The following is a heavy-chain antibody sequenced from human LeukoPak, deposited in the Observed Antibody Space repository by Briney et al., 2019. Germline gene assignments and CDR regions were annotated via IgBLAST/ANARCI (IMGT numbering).Heavy chain of an antibody. CDR1: GFSFSSYS. J-gene: IGHJ5*02. V-gene: IGHV3-48*04. CDR2: ISSSSSTM. Sequence: GGSLRLSCAASGFSFSSYSMNWVRQAPGKGLEWVSYISSSSSTMYYADSVKGRFTISRDNAKNSLYLQMNSLRVEDTAVYYCARGRYDDAWGQGTLVTVSS. D-gene: IGHD3-3*01. CDR3: ARGRYDDA.